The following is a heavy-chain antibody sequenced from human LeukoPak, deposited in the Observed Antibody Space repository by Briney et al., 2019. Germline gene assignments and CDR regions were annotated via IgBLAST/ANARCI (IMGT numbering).Heavy chain of an antibody. V-gene: IGHV3-23*01. Sequence: PGGSLRLSCAASGFTFSSYGMHWVRQAPGKGLEWVSAISGSGGSTYYADSVKGRFTISRDNSKNTLYLQMNSLRAEDTAVYYCAKVSPNYYDSSGYYSDWGQGTLVTVSS. CDR2: ISGSGGST. D-gene: IGHD3-22*01. CDR1: GFTFSSYG. J-gene: IGHJ4*02. CDR3: AKVSPNYYDSSGYYSD.